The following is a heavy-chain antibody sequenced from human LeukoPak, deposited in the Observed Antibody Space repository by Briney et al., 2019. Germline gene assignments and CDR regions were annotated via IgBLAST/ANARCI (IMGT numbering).Heavy chain of an antibody. J-gene: IGHJ6*03. CDR1: GGSISSYY. V-gene: IGHV4-59*01. Sequence: PSETLSLTCTVSGGSISSYYWSWIRQPPGKGLGWIGYIYYSGSTNYNPSLKSRVTISVDTSKNQFSLKLSSVTAADTAVYYCARESKLYSSGWYPYYYYMDVWGKGTTVTVSS. CDR3: ARESKLYSSGWYPYYYYMDV. D-gene: IGHD6-19*01. CDR2: IYYSGST.